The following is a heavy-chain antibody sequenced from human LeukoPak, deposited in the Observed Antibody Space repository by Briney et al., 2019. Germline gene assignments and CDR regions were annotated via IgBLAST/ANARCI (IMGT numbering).Heavy chain of an antibody. Sequence: PSETLSLTCTVSGGSVSSGSYYWSWIRQPPGKGLEWIGYIYYSGSTNYNPSLKSRVTISVDTSKNQFSLKLSPVTAADTAVYYCARGAPPPHSLFDYWGQGTLVTVSS. CDR2: IYYSGST. CDR3: ARGAPPPHSLFDY. V-gene: IGHV4-61*01. J-gene: IGHJ4*02. CDR1: GGSVSSGSYY.